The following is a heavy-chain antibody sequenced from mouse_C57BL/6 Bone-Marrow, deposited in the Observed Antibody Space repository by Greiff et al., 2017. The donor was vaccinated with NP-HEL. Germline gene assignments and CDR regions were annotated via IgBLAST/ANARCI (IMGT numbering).Heavy chain of an antibody. V-gene: IGHV5-12*01. Sequence: EVTLVESGGGLVQPGGSLKLSCAASGFTFSDYYMYWVRQTPEKRLEWVAYISNVGGSTYYPDTVKGRFTISRDNAKNTLYLQMRRLKSEDTAMYYCARPYYYGSSYYAMDYWGQGTSVTVSS. CDR1: GFTFSDYY. CDR2: ISNVGGST. J-gene: IGHJ4*01. D-gene: IGHD1-1*01. CDR3: ARPYYYGSSYYAMDY.